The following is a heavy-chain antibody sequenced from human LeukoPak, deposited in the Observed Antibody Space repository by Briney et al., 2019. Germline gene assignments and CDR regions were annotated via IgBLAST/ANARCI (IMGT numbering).Heavy chain of an antibody. D-gene: IGHD3-16*01. CDR3: ARGPGGGAHTNYYYYYMDV. J-gene: IGHJ6*03. V-gene: IGHV1-69*01. Sequence: SVKVSCKASGGTFSSYAISWVRQAPGQGLEWMGGIIPIFGTANYAQKFQGRVTITADESTSTAYMELSSLRSEDSAVYYCARGPGGGAHTNYYYYYMDVWGKGTTVTVSS. CDR2: IIPIFGTA. CDR1: GGTFSSYA.